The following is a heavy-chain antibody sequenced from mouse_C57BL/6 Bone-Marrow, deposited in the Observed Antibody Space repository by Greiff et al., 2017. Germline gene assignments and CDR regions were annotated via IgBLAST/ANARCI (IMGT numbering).Heavy chain of an antibody. J-gene: IGHJ1*03. Sequence: RPGQGLEWIARIYPGSGNTYYNEKFKGKATLTAEKSSSTAYMQLSSLTSEDSAVYFCARDYYYGSSYRWDFDVWGTGTTVTVS. CDR2: IYPGSGNT. D-gene: IGHD1-1*01. V-gene: IGHV1-76*01. CDR3: ARDYYYGSSYRWDFDV.